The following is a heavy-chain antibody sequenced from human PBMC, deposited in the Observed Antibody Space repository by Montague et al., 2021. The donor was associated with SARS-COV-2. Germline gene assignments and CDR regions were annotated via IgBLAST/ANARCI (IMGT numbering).Heavy chain of an antibody. J-gene: IGHJ6*03. D-gene: IGHD1-26*01. V-gene: IGHV4-34*08. CDR2: ISNGGSN. CDR1: NGSCSSYY. CDR3: ACGDENGSGYMDV. Sequence: SETLSLTCAVSNGSCSSYYWYWSHQPPEKGQEWVGVISNGGSNYYNSSLKGPVTIPVDTNKNQFSMNPRSVTAADTAVYYCACGDENGSGYMDVWGKGTTVTVSS.